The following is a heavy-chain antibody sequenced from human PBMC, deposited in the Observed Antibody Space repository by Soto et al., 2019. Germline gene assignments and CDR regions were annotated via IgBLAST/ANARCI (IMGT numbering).Heavy chain of an antibody. Sequence: GESLKISCKGSGYSFTSYWIGWVRQMPGKGLEWMGIIYPGDSDTRYSPSFQGQVTISADKSISTAYLQWSSLKASDTAMYYCARLRDYYGSGSYPISPRGYYYYYMDVWGKGTTVTVSS. J-gene: IGHJ6*03. CDR1: GYSFTSYW. V-gene: IGHV5-51*01. CDR3: ARLRDYYGSGSYPISPRGYYYYYMDV. D-gene: IGHD3-10*01. CDR2: IYPGDSDT.